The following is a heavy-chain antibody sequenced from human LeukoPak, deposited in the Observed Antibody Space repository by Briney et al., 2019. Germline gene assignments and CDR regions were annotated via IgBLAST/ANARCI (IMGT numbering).Heavy chain of an antibody. CDR1: GGSISSYY. CDR3: ARLMVGATSVDS. J-gene: IGHJ4*02. V-gene: IGHV4-59*04. Sequence: SETLSLTCTVSGGSISSYYWSWIRQPPGKGLEWIGNIYYSGRTYSNPSLLSRLSISVDTSKNQSFLNLNSVTAADTALYYCARLMVGATSVDSWGQGTLVTVSS. D-gene: IGHD1-26*01. CDR2: IYYSGRT.